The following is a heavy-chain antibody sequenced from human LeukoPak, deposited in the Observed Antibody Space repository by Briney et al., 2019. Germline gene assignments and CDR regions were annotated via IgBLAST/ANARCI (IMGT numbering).Heavy chain of an antibody. J-gene: IGHJ4*02. V-gene: IGHV4-39*01. D-gene: IGHD1-26*01. CDR2: IYYSGST. CDR3: ARHKWELLYFDY. Sequence: SETLSLTCTVSGGSISSSSYYWGWIRQPPGKGLEWIGSIYYSGSTYYNPSLKSRATISVDTSKNQFSLKLSSVTAADTAVYYCARHKWELLYFDYWGQGTLVTVSS. CDR1: GGSISSSSYY.